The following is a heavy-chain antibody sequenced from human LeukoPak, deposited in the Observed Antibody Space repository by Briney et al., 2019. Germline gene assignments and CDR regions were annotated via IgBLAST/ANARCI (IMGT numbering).Heavy chain of an antibody. CDR3: AELGITMIGGV. CDR1: GFTFSSRDW. V-gene: IGHV3-7*01. D-gene: IGHD3-10*02. J-gene: IGHJ6*04. Sequence: GGSLRLSCVASGFTFSSRDWMTWVRQAPGKGLEWVANIKQDGSEKNYVDSVKGRFTISRDNAKNSVDLQMNSLRVEDTAVYYCAELGITMIGGVWGKGTTVTISS. CDR2: IKQDGSEK.